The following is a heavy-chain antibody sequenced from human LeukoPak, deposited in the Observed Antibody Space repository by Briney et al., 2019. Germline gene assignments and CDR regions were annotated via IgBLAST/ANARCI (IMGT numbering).Heavy chain of an antibody. CDR2: DNRNSGTI. J-gene: IGHJ3*01. CDR3: AKDLAVGTTPRVYAFDV. Sequence: SLTLSCAASGFTLYDYAMHWVRTVPGKGLGWVGGDNRNSGTIAYGDSVKGRFTISRDNARNSLYLQMNSLRTEDTALYYCAKDLAVGTTPRVYAFDVWGQGTMVTVS. V-gene: IGHV3-9*01. CDR1: GFTLYDYA. D-gene: IGHD1-26*01.